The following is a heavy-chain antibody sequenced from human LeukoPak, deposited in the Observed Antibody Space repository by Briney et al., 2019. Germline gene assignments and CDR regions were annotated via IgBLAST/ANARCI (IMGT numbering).Heavy chain of an antibody. CDR1: GYRFTSYW. D-gene: IGHD6-13*01. CDR3: VRPAIRAGLDY. J-gene: IGHJ4*02. CDR2: IYPGDFHT. V-gene: IGHV5-51*01. Sequence: GESLKISCKGSGYRFTSYWIGWVRQMPGKGLEWMGIIYPGDFHTRYSPSFQGQVTISADKSINTAYLQWNGLKASDTAMYYCVRPAIRAGLDYWGQGTLVTVSS.